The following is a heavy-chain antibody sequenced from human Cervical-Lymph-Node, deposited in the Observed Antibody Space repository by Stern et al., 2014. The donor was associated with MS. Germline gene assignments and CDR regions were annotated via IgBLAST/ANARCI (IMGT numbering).Heavy chain of an antibody. D-gene: IGHD4-23*01. CDR3: AREGGNTAEYFQH. CDR2: IWYDGSNK. CDR1: GFTFSSYG. J-gene: IGHJ1*01. Sequence: QLVQSGGGVVQPGRSLRLSCAASGFTFSSYGMHWVRQAPGKGLEWVAVIWYDGSNKYYADSVKGRFTISRDNSKKTLYLQMNSLRAEDTAVYYCAREGGNTAEYFQHWGQGTLVTVSS. V-gene: IGHV3-33*01.